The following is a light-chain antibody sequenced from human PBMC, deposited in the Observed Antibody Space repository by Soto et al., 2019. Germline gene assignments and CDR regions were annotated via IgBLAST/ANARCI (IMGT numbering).Light chain of an antibody. V-gene: IGKV3-15*01. J-gene: IGKJ1*01. CDR3: QQYNYWPGT. CDR2: GAS. Sequence: EIVMTQSPATLSVYLGERATLSCRASQSVNSNLAWYQQKPGQAPSLLISGASSRATGIPARFSGSGSGSEFTLIISSLQSEDFAFYYCQQYNYWPGTFGQGTKVEIK. CDR1: QSVNSN.